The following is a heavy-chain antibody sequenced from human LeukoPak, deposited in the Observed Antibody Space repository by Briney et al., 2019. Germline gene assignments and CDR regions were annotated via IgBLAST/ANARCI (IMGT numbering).Heavy chain of an antibody. CDR1: GFTFCSYG. Sequence: GRSLRLSCAASGFTFCSYGMHWVRRAPGKGLEWVAVISYDGSNKYYADSVKGRFTVSRDNSKNTLYLQMNSLRTEDTAVYYCARDQIPDFWTGYYTGLDYWGQGTLVTVSS. V-gene: IGHV3-30*03. J-gene: IGHJ4*02. CDR2: ISYDGSNK. CDR3: ARDQIPDFWTGYYTGLDY. D-gene: IGHD3/OR15-3a*01.